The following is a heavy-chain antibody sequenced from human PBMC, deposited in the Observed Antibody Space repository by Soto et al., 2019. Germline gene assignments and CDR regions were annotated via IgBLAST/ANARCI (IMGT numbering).Heavy chain of an antibody. D-gene: IGHD3-22*01. CDR1: GYTFTSYY. J-gene: IGHJ4*02. Sequence: ASVRVSCKASGYTFTSYYMHWVRQAPGQGLEWMGIINPSGGSTSYAQKFQGRVTMTRDTSTSTVYMELSSLRSEDTAVYYCARDKYYYDSSGYYYASYFDYWGRGTLVTVSS. V-gene: IGHV1-46*01. CDR2: INPSGGST. CDR3: ARDKYYYDSSGYYYASYFDY.